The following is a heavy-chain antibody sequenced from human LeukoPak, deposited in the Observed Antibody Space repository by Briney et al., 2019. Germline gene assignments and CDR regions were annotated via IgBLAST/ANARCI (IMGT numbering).Heavy chain of an antibody. CDR1: GGSFSDYY. J-gene: IGHJ4*02. CDR3: ARALRWYVINY. Sequence: SETLSLTCAVYGGSFSDYYWNWIRQPPGKGLEWIGEVNHSGSTNYNPSLKSRVTISVDTSKNQFSLKLSSVTAADTAVYYCARALRWYVINYWGQGTLVTVSS. CDR2: VNHSGST. V-gene: IGHV4-34*01. D-gene: IGHD4-23*01.